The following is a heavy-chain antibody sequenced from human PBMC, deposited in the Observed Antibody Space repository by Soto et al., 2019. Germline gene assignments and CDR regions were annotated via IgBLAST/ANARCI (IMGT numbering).Heavy chain of an antibody. J-gene: IGHJ4*02. CDR2: IRSKANSYAT. CDR3: TRHDNVDLDY. D-gene: IGHD2-21*01. V-gene: IGHV3-73*02. CDR1: GFTFSGSA. Sequence: EVQLVESGGGLVQPGGSLKLSCAASGFTFSGSAMHWVRQASGKGLEWVGRIRSKANSYATAYAASVKGRFTISRDDSKNTAYLQMNSLKTEDTAVYYCTRHDNVDLDYWGQGTLVTVSS.